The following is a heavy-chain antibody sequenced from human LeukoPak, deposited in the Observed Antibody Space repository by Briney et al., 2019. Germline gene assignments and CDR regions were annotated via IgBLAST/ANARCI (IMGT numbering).Heavy chain of an antibody. V-gene: IGHV3-74*01. J-gene: IGHJ6*02. CDR3: VRGWGLDV. CDR1: GFTFSSYW. CDR2: IRSDGTNI. Sequence: GGSLRLSCAASGFTFSSYWMHWVRQAPGKGLVWVSRIRSDGTNINYADSVMGRFTISRDNAKNTLYLQMNSLRAEDTAVYYCVRGWGLDVWGQGTTVTVSS.